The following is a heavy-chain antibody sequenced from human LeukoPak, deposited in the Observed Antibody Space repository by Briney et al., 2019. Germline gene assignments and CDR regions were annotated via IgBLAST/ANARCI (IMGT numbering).Heavy chain of an antibody. Sequence: SENLSHTCTVSGGSISSGSYYWRWIRQPPGKGLEWIGYIYYSGSTNYNPSLKSRVTISVDTSNNQLSLKLSSVTAADTAVYYCARGYFWSGINIDYWGQGTLVTVSS. CDR2: IYYSGST. CDR1: GGSISSGSYY. CDR3: ARGYFWSGINIDY. V-gene: IGHV4-61*01. J-gene: IGHJ4*02. D-gene: IGHD3-3*01.